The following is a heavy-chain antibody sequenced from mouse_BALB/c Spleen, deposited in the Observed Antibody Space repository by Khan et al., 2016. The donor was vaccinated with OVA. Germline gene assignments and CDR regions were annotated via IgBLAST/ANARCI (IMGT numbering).Heavy chain of an antibody. D-gene: IGHD2-12*01. CDR1: GSTFTSYG. J-gene: IGHJ2*01. CDR3: TTAYYRYYFDY. V-gene: IGHV1S134*01. Sequence: EVQLQESGAELGRPGSSVKLSCKTSGSTFTSYGIKWVKQRPGQGLEWIGYIYPGNGYTEYNEKFQGKAILTSDTSSNTAYMQLRSLTSEDSAINFCTTAYYRYYFDYWGQGTTLTVSS. CDR2: IYPGNGYT.